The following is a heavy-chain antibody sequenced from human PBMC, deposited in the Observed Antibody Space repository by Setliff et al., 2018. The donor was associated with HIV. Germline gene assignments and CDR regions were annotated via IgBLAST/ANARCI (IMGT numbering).Heavy chain of an antibody. V-gene: IGHV4-59*01. CDR1: GVATDSNY. Sequence: PSETLSLTCTVSGVATDSNYWTWIRQSPGKGLEWIGYVYYGEITNYSPSLKSRVSISIDTSKNQFYLNLGSVTTADTAVYFCARGIRTAAAPTFDHWGQGALVTVSS. CDR3: ARGIRTAAAPTFDH. D-gene: IGHD6-13*01. CDR2: VYYGEIT. J-gene: IGHJ4*02.